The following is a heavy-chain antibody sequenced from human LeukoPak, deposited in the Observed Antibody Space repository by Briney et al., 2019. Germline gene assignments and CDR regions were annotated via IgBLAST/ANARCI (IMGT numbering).Heavy chain of an antibody. J-gene: IGHJ4*02. V-gene: IGHV3-33*01. D-gene: IGHD3-10*01. CDR1: GFTFRSYA. CDR3: ARDGALALIRGVVSKGKYYFDY. Sequence: GGSLRLSCATSGFTFRSYAMHWVRQAPGKGLEWVAVIWYDGSSEYYAESVKGRFTISRDNSKSTMYLQMNSLRDEDTCVYYCARDGALALIRGVVSKGKYYFDYWGQGSLVRLL. CDR2: IWYDGSSE.